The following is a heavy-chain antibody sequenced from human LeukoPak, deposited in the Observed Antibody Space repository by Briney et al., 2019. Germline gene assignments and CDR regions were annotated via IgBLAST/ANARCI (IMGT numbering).Heavy chain of an antibody. Sequence: ASVKVSCKASGYTFINYGVSWVRQAPGQGLEWMGWISAYNGNTKYAQKLQGRVTMTTDTSTNTAYMELRSLRSDDTAVYYCARDRAVVVIAAPGYWGQGTLVTVSS. D-gene: IGHD2-15*01. V-gene: IGHV1-18*01. CDR1: GYTFINYG. CDR2: ISAYNGNT. J-gene: IGHJ4*02. CDR3: ARDRAVVVIAAPGY.